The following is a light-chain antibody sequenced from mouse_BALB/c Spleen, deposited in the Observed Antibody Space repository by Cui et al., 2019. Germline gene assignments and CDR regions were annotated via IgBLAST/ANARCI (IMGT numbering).Light chain of an antibody. CDR3: QQNNEDPPT. CDR2: LAS. CDR1: ESVDNYSYSF. J-gene: IGKJ1*01. Sequence: NIVLTHSPASSAVSLGHRATITCRVSESVDNYSYSFRHWIQQKPGQPPKVLIYLASDLGSGVPVRFSGSGSRTDFTLTINPVEADDAATYYCQQNNEDPPTFGGGTKLEIK. V-gene: IGKV3-10*01.